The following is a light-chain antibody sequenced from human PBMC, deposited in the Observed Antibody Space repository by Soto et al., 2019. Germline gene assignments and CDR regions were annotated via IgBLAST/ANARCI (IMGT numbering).Light chain of an antibody. CDR1: QSISSW. CDR3: QEYNSHSRYT. J-gene: IGKJ2*01. V-gene: IGKV1-5*03. Sequence: DIQMTQSPSTLSASVGDRVTITCRASQSISSWLAWYQQKPGKAPKLLIYMASSLESGVPSRFSGSGSGTEFTLTIISLQPDDSATYYCQEYNSHSRYTFGQGTKLAIK. CDR2: MAS.